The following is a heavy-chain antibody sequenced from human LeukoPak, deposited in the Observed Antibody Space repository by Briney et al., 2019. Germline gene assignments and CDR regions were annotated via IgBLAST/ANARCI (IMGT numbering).Heavy chain of an antibody. V-gene: IGHV3-23*01. CDR1: GFTFSSYA. D-gene: IGHD3-22*01. CDR3: AKPLTGYYKNYYDSRFWFFDY. J-gene: IGHJ4*02. CDR2: ISGSGGST. Sequence: PGGSLRLSCAASGFTFSSYAMSWVRQAPGKGLEWVSAISGSGGSTYYADSVKGRFTISRDNSKNMLYLQMNSLRAEDTAVYYCAKPLTGYYKNYYDSRFWFFDYWGQGTLVTVSS.